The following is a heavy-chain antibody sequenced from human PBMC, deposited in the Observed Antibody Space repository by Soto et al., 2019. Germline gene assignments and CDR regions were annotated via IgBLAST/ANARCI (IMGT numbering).Heavy chain of an antibody. CDR3: ARAGGWYYYYYGMDV. Sequence: ASVKVSCKASGGTFSSYAISWVRQAPGQGLEWMGGIIPIFGTANYAQKFQGRVTITADESTSTAYMELSSLRSEDTAVYYCARAGGWYYYYYGMDVWGQGTTDTVSS. J-gene: IGHJ6*02. CDR2: IIPIFGTA. V-gene: IGHV1-69*13. D-gene: IGHD6-19*01. CDR1: GGTFSSYA.